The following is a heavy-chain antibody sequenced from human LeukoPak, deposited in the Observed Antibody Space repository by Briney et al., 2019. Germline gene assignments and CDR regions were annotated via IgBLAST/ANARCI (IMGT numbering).Heavy chain of an antibody. D-gene: IGHD5-18*01. J-gene: IGHJ4*02. Sequence: PGGSLRLSCAASGFTFSSYWMSWVRQAPGKGLEWVANIKQDGSEKYYVDSVKGRFTISRDNAKNSLYLQMNSLRAEDTAVYYCAGVVMDTAMVHFDYWGQGTLVTVSS. CDR3: AGVVMDTAMVHFDY. CDR2: IKQDGSEK. V-gene: IGHV3-7*03. CDR1: GFTFSSYW.